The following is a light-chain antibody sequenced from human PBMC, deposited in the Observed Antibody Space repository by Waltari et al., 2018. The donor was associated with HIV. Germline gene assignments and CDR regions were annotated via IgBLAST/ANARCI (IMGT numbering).Light chain of an antibody. V-gene: IGLV1-51*02. CDR3: GTWDSSLSVVI. CDR2: END. Sequence: QSVLTQPPSVSAASGQKVTISCSGSSSNIGNNYVSWFQQLPGTAPKLRIYENDKRPSGCPDRCSGSTSGTSATLAITGLQTGDEADYYCGTWDSSLSVVIFGGGTELTVL. CDR1: SSNIGNNY. J-gene: IGLJ2*01.